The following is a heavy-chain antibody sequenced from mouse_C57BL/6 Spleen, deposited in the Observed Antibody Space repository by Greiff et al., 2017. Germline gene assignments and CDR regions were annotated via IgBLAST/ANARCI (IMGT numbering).Heavy chain of an antibody. Sequence: QVQLKESGPELVKPGASVKISCKASGYTFTDYYIHWVKQRPGQGLEWIGWIFPGSGSTYYNEKFKGKATLTVDNSASTSYMLLSSLTSEDSAVYYCARGPHGRDWYFGVWGTGTTVTVSS. J-gene: IGHJ1*03. V-gene: IGHV1-75*01. D-gene: IGHD1-1*01. CDR2: IFPGSGST. CDR3: ARGPHGRDWYFGV. CDR1: GYTFTDYY.